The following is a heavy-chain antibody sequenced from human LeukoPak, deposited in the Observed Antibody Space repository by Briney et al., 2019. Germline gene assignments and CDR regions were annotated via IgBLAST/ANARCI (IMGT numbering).Heavy chain of an antibody. V-gene: IGHV1-8*02. D-gene: IGHD1-1*01. CDR3: ARALWLVWDNWNEVDAFDI. CDR1: GYTFTSYD. Sequence: ASVKVSCKASGYTFTSYDINWVRQATGQGLEWVGWMNPNSGNTGYAQKFQGRVTMTRNTTISTAYMELSSLRSEDTAVYYCARALWLVWDNWNEVDAFDIWGQGTMVTVSS. CDR2: MNPNSGNT. J-gene: IGHJ3*02.